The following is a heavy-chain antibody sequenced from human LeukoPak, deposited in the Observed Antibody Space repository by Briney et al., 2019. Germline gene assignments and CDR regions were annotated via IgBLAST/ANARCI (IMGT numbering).Heavy chain of an antibody. CDR3: ARDAELWFGELLHYYYYYGMDV. Sequence: PGGSLRLSCAASGFTFSSYNMNWVRQAPGKGLEWVSSISSSSSYIYYADSVKGRFTISRDNAKNSLYLQMNSLRAEDTAVYYCARDAELWFGELLHYYYYYGMDVWGQGTTVTVSS. V-gene: IGHV3-21*01. CDR1: GFTFSSYN. CDR2: ISSSSSYI. J-gene: IGHJ6*02. D-gene: IGHD3-10*01.